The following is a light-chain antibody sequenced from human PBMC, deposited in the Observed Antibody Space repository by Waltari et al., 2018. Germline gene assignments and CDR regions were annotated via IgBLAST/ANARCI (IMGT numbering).Light chain of an antibody. CDR1: SSDVGGYNY. CDR2: EVS. CDR3: SSYAGSNNLV. Sequence: QSALTQPPSASGSPGQSVTISCTGTSSDVGGYNYVPCYQQQPGKAPTLVLYEVSNRPSGVPDRFSGSKAGNTASLTVSGLQAEDEADYYCSSYAGSNNLVFGGGTKLTVL. J-gene: IGLJ3*02. V-gene: IGLV2-8*01.